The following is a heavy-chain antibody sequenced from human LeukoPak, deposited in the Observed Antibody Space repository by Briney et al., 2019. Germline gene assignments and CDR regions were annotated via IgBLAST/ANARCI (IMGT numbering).Heavy chain of an antibody. J-gene: IGHJ4*02. V-gene: IGHV3-48*01. CDR1: GFTFSAYS. CDR2: ITTSGSTR. CDR3: ARASDFDY. Sequence: GGSLRLSCAASGFTFSAYSMNWVRQAPGKGLEWVSYITTSGSTRYYADSVEGRFTISRDNAKNSLYLQMNSLRAEDTAVYYCARASDFDYWGQGTLVTVSS.